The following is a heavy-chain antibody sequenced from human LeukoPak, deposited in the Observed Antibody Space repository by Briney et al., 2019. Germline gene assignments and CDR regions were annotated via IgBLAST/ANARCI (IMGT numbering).Heavy chain of an antibody. V-gene: IGHV5-51*01. CDR1: GYCFTTYW. CDR2: IYPGDSDT. CDR3: ARDTLGSYFDD. Sequence: GGALKISCKGSGYCFTTYWIGWVRQLPGKGLEGMGIIYPGDSDTRYSPSFQGQVTISADKSISTAYLQWSSLKASDTAMYYCARDTLGSYFDDWGQGTQVTVSS. J-gene: IGHJ4*02. D-gene: IGHD5-18*01.